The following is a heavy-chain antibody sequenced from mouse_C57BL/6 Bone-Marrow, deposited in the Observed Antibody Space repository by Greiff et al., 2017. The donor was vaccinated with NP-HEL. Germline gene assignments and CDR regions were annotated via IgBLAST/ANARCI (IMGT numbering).Heavy chain of an antibody. CDR2: IRSKSNNYAT. J-gene: IGHJ2*01. V-gene: IGHV10-1*01. CDR3: GRHRGYYFDY. CDR1: GFSFHTYA. Sequence: EVQGVESGGGLVQPKGSLKLSCAASGFSFHTYAMNWVRQAPGKGLEWVARIRSKSNNYATYYADSVKDRFTISRDDSESMLYLQMNNLKTEDTAMYYCGRHRGYYFDYWGQGTTLTVSS.